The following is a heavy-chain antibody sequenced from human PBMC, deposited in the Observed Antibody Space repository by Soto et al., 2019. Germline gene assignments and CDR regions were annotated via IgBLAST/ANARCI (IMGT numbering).Heavy chain of an antibody. V-gene: IGHV3-7*01. Sequence: EVPLVESGGGLVQPGGSLRLSCAASGFTFSRHWMSWVRQAPGKGLEWVASINEDGSTKHYVDSVKGRFTISRDSAMSSLYLQMNSLGAEDAAVYYCATLLGPVTTFDRWGQGTLVTVSS. J-gene: IGHJ4*02. D-gene: IGHD1-1*01. CDR3: ATLLGPVTTFDR. CDR1: GFTFSRHW. CDR2: INEDGSTK.